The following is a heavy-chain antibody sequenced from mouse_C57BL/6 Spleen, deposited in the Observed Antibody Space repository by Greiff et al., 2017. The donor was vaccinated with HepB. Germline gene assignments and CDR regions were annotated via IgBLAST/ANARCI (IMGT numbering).Heavy chain of an antibody. CDR3: ARDPGNPYAMDY. J-gene: IGHJ4*01. Sequence: VQLQQPGAELVRPGSSVKLSCKASGYTFTSYWMHWVKQRPIQGLEWIGNIDPSDSETHYNQKFKDKATLTVDKSSSTAYMQLSSLTSEDSAVYYCARDPGNPYAMDYWGQGTSVTVSS. V-gene: IGHV1-52*01. CDR1: GYTFTSYW. CDR2: IDPSDSET. D-gene: IGHD4-1*01.